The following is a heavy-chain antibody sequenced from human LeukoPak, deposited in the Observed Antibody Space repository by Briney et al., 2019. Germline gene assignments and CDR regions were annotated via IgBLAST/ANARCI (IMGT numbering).Heavy chain of an antibody. D-gene: IGHD5-12*01. CDR2: INTDGSST. Sequence: GGALELSCAASGFPFNSYWMHWVRQAPGKGLGGVSRINTDGSSTSYADSVKGRFTISRDNAKSSLYLQMNSLRAEDTAVYYCVRGGYRGFDYEYWGQGTLVTVSS. V-gene: IGHV3-74*01. CDR1: GFPFNSYW. J-gene: IGHJ4*02. CDR3: VRGGYRGFDYEY.